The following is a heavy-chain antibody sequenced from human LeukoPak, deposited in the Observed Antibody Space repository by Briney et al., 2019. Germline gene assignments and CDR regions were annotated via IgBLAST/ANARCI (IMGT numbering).Heavy chain of an antibody. CDR3: ARVGAAAGTRRYYYYYMDV. Sequence: GGSLRLSCAASGFTVSSNYMSWVRQAPGKGLEWVSVIYSGGSTYYADSVKGRFTISRDNSKNTLYLQMNSLRAEDTAVYYCARVGAAAGTRRYYYYYMDVWGKGTTVTISS. J-gene: IGHJ6*03. CDR2: IYSGGST. CDR1: GFTVSSNY. V-gene: IGHV3-53*01. D-gene: IGHD6-13*01.